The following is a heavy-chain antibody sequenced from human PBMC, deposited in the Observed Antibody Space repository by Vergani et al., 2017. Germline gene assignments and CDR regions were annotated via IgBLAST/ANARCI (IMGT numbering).Heavy chain of an antibody. V-gene: IGHV4-59*01. CDR1: GGSISSYY. D-gene: IGHD3-10*01. Sequence: QVQLQESGPGLVKPSETLSLTCTVSGGSISSYYWSWIRQPPGKGLEWIGYIYYSGSTNYNPSLKSRVTISVDTSKNQFSLKLSSVTAADTAVYYCARDRGGSGSFYYYYYMDVWGKGTTVTVSS. CDR2: IYYSGST. J-gene: IGHJ6*03. CDR3: ARDRGGSGSFYYYYYMDV.